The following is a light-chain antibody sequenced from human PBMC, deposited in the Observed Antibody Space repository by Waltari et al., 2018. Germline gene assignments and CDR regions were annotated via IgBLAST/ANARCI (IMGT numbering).Light chain of an antibody. CDR3: SSYAGSNNFV. Sequence: SGLTQAPSASGSPGQSVTISCTGTSSDVGAYNSVSWYQQHPGKGPKVIIYEVNKRPSGVPDRFSGSKSGNTASLTVSGLQAEDEADYYCSSYAGSNNFVFGSGTTVTVL. V-gene: IGLV2-8*01. CDR2: EVN. J-gene: IGLJ1*01. CDR1: SSDVGAYNS.